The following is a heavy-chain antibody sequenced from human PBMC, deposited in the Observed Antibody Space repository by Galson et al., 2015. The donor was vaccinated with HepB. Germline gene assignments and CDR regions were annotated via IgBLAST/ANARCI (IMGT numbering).Heavy chain of an antibody. Sequence: SVKVSCKASGYTFTSYAMHWVRQAPGQRLEWMGWINAGNGNTEYSQKFQGRVTITRDTSASTAYMELSSLRSEDTAVYYCARDPEPAIAVAGLSYYYYGMDVWGQGTTVTVSS. V-gene: IGHV1-3*01. CDR1: GYTFTSYA. CDR2: INAGNGNT. D-gene: IGHD6-19*01. J-gene: IGHJ6*02. CDR3: ARDPEPAIAVAGLSYYYYGMDV.